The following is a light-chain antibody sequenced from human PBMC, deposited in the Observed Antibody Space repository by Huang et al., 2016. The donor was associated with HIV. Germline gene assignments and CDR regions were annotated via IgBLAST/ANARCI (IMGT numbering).Light chain of an antibody. CDR3: QQYDTSPWT. V-gene: IGKV4-1*01. Sequence: DIVMTQSPDSLAVSLGERATINCKSSQSVLYRSNNKNYLAWYQQKPGQPPKLLIYWASTRESGVADRFTGSGSGTDFSLTISSLQAEDVAVYYCQQYDTSPWTFGQGTKVEIK. J-gene: IGKJ1*01. CDR2: WAS. CDR1: QSVLYRSNNKNY.